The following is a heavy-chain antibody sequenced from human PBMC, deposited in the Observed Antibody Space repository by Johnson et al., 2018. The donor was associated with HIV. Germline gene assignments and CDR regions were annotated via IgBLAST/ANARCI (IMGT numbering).Heavy chain of an antibody. J-gene: IGHJ3*02. CDR2: ISYDGSSK. V-gene: IGHV3-30-3*01. Sequence: QVQLVESGGGVVQPGRSLRLSCAASGFTFSDHAMHWVRQAPGKGLEWVAVISYDGSSKYYADSVKGRFTISRDNSKNTLYLQMNSLRAEDTAVYYCARERWSAYYGAFDIWGHGTLVTVSS. D-gene: IGHD3-3*01. CDR1: GFTFSDHA. CDR3: ARERWSAYYGAFDI.